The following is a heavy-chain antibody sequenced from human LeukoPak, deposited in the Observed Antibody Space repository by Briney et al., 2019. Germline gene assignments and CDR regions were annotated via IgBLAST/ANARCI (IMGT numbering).Heavy chain of an antibody. Sequence: PSETLSLTCTVSGYSISSGYYWGWIRQPPGKGLEWIGSIYHSGSTYYNPSLKSRVTISVDTSKNQFSLKLSSVTAADTAVYYCARRRRDGYNTGLRWGQGTLVTVSS. J-gene: IGHJ4*02. V-gene: IGHV4-38-2*02. CDR2: IYHSGST. CDR3: ARRRRDGYNTGLR. D-gene: IGHD5-24*01. CDR1: GYSISSGYY.